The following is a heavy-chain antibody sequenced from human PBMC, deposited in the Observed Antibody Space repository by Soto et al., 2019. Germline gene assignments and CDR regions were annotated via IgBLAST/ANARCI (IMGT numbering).Heavy chain of an antibody. V-gene: IGHV2-70*11. CDR2: IDWDDDK. D-gene: IGHD3-10*01. Sequence: SGPTLVNPTETLTLTCTFSGFSLNTGGMCVSWIRQPPGKALEWLARIDWDDDKHYSTSLRTRLSISKDTSKNQVVLRMTDMDPEDTATYYCARTYGSGSPVDYWGQGTLVTVSS. J-gene: IGHJ4*02. CDR3: ARTYGSGSPVDY. CDR1: GFSLNTGGMC.